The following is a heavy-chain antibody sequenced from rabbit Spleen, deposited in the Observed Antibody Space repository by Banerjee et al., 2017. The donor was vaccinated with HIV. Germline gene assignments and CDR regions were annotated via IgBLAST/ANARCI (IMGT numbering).Heavy chain of an antibody. CDR2: IDSGSSGFT. V-gene: IGHV1S45*01. D-gene: IGHD4-1*01. J-gene: IGHJ3*01. CDR3: ARDLTDVIGWNFGW. CDR1: GIDFTNYY. Sequence: QEQLTETGGGLVQPGGSLTLSCKASGIDFTNYYITWVRQAPGKGLEWIACIDSGSSGFTYFATWAKGRFTCSKTSSTTVTLQMTRLTAADTATYFCARDLTDVIGWNFGWWGQGTLVTVS.